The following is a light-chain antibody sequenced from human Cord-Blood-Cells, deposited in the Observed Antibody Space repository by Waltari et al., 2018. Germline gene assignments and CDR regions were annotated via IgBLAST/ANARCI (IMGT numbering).Light chain of an antibody. J-gene: IGLJ3*02. Sequence: QSALTQPPSVSGSPGQSVTISCTGTSSDVGSYNRVPWYQQPPGTAPNLMIYEVSNRPSGVPDRFSGSKSGNTASLTISGLQAEDEADYYCSSYTSSSTLVFGGGTKLTVL. CDR1: SSDVGSYNR. CDR2: EVS. V-gene: IGLV2-18*02. CDR3: SSYTSSSTLV.